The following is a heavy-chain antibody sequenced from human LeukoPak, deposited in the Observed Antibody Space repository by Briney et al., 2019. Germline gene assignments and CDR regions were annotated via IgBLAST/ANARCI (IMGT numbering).Heavy chain of an antibody. V-gene: IGHV5-51*01. D-gene: IGHD3-16*02. CDR1: GYSFTSYW. J-gene: IGHJ6*02. CDR3: AILGEMITFGGIIVTRKNYYYYYGMDV. CDR2: IYPGDSDT. Sequence: GGSLRLSCKGSGYSFTSYWIGWVRQMPGKGLEWMGIIYPGDSDTRYSPSFQGQVTISADKSISTAYLQWSSLKASDTAMYYCAILGEMITFGGIIVTRKNYYYYYGMDVWGQGTTVTVSS.